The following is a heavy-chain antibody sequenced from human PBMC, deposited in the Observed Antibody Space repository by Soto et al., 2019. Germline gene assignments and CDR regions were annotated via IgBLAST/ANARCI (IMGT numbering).Heavy chain of an antibody. V-gene: IGHV3-30-3*01. J-gene: IGHJ4*02. CDR2: MSFDGNSK. CDR3: ARGRSGIDHDDFEY. Sequence: GGSLRLSCAASGFTFSSYSMHWVRQAPGKGLEWVAAMSFDGNSKYFADSVKGRFTISRDNSKNTLSLQMNSLGADDSAVYYCARGRSGIDHDDFEYWGQGTLVTVSS. D-gene: IGHD2-21*01. CDR1: GFTFSSYS.